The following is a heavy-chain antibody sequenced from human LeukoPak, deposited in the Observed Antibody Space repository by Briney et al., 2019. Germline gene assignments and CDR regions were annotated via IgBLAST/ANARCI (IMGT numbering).Heavy chain of an antibody. CDR1: GYTFTSYG. CDR3: ARVRWNDYGDYRFDY. V-gene: IGHV1-18*01. Sequence: GASVKVSCKASGYTFTSYGISWVRQAPGRGLEWMGWISAYNGNTNYAQKLQGRVTMTTDTSTGTAYMELRSLRSDDTAVYYCARVRWNDYGDYRFDYWGQGTLVTVSS. J-gene: IGHJ4*02. D-gene: IGHD4-17*01. CDR2: ISAYNGNT.